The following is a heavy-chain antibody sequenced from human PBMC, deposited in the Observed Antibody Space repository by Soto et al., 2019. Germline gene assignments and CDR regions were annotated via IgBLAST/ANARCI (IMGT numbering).Heavy chain of an antibody. CDR2: ISGSGGST. J-gene: IGHJ3*02. CDR1: GFTFSSYA. V-gene: IGHV3-23*01. CDR3: AKGYCSSTRCEGYLAFDI. Sequence: EVQLLESGGGLVQPGGSLRLSCAASGFTFSSYAMSWVRQAPGKGLEWVSAISGSGGSTYYADSVKGRFTISRDNSKNTLYLQMNSLRAEDTAVYYGAKGYCSSTRCEGYLAFDIWGQGTMVTVSS. D-gene: IGHD2-2*01.